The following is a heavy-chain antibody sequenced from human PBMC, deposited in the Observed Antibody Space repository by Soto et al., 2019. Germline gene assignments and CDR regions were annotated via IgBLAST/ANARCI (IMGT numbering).Heavy chain of an antibody. CDR2: MSPNSGNT. Sequence: ASVKVSCKASGYTFTSYYMHWVRQAPGQGLEWMGWMSPNSGNTGSAQKFQGRVTMTRNTSISTAYMELSSLRSEDTAVYYCARDFWGSQPDDAFDIWGQGTMVTVSS. J-gene: IGHJ3*02. CDR1: GYTFTSYY. D-gene: IGHD3-16*01. V-gene: IGHV1-8*02. CDR3: ARDFWGSQPDDAFDI.